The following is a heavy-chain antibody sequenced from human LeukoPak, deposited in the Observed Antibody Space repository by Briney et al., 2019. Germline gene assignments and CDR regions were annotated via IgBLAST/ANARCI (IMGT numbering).Heavy chain of an antibody. CDR1: GFTVSSNY. CDR3: ASSGYQYYFDY. D-gene: IGHD3-3*01. V-gene: IGHV3-53*01. CDR2: IYSGGST. Sequence: GGCLRLSCAASGFTVSSNYMSWVRQAPGKGLEWVSVIYSGGSTYYADSVKGRFTISRDNSKNTLYLQMNSLRAEDTAVYYCASSGYQYYFDYWGQGTLVTVSS. J-gene: IGHJ4*02.